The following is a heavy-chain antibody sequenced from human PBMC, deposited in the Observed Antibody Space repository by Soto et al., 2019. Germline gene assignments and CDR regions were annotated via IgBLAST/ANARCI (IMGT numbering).Heavy chain of an antibody. V-gene: IGHV1-8*01. Sequence: PRASVKVSCKASGYTFTSYDINWVRQATGQGLEWMGWMNPNSGNTGYAQKFQGRVTMTRNTSISTAYMELSSLRTEDTAVYYCARVIRQDRFGELLSFRFDPWGQGTLVTVSS. J-gene: IGHJ5*02. D-gene: IGHD3-10*01. CDR3: ARVIRQDRFGELLSFRFDP. CDR2: MNPNSGNT. CDR1: GYTFTSYD.